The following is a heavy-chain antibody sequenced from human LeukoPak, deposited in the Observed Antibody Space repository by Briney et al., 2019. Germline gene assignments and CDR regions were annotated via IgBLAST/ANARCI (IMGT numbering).Heavy chain of an antibody. J-gene: IGHJ6*03. V-gene: IGHV1-18*01. CDR2: ISAYNGNT. CDR3: AREVHYYGSGSYYRSKYMDV. D-gene: IGHD3-10*01. Sequence: ASVKVSCKASGYTFTSYGISWVRQAPGQGLEWMGWISAYNGNTNYAQKLQGRVTMTTDTSTSTAYMELRSLRSDDTAVYYCAREVHYYGSGSYYRSKYMDVWGKGTTVTVSS. CDR1: GYTFTSYG.